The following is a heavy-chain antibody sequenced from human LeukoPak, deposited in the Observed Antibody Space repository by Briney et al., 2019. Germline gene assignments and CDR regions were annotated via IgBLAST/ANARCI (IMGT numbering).Heavy chain of an antibody. CDR1: GYTFTSYG. D-gene: IGHD2-2*01. V-gene: IGHV1-18*01. Sequence: GASVKVSCKASGYTFTSYGISWVRQAPGQGLEWMGWISAYNGNTNYAQKLQGRVTMTTDTSTSTAYMELRSLRSDDTAMFYCARTLINYSRHCSSTTCYLFDYWGQGTLVTVSS. CDR3: ARTLINYSRHCSSTTCYLFDY. CDR2: ISAYNGNT. J-gene: IGHJ4*02.